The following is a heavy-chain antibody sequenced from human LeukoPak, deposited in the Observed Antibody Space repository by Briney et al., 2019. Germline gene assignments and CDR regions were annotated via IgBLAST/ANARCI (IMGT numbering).Heavy chain of an antibody. CDR3: AKDRVGCSGDSCYAGNFDY. J-gene: IGHJ4*02. V-gene: IGHV3-30*18. CDR2: ILNDGSNK. D-gene: IGHD2-15*01. Sequence: GGSLRLSCAASGFTFSSHGMDWVRQAPGKGLEWVAVILNDGSNKYYADSVKGRFTISRDNSKNTLYLQMNSLRAEDTAVYYCAKDRVGCSGDSCYAGNFDYWGQGTLVTVSS. CDR1: GFTFSSHG.